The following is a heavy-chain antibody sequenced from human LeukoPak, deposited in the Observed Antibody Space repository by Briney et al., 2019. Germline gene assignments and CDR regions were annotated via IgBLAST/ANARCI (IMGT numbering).Heavy chain of an antibody. Sequence: ASVTVSCKASGYTFTSYYMHWVRQAPGQGLEWMGIINPSGGSTSYAQKFQGRVTMTRDTSTSTVYMELSSLRSEDTAVYYCARDHVGPARSYYYGMDVWGQGTTVTVSS. CDR1: GYTFTSYY. J-gene: IGHJ6*02. D-gene: IGHD1-26*01. V-gene: IGHV1-46*01. CDR2: INPSGGST. CDR3: ARDHVGPARSYYYGMDV.